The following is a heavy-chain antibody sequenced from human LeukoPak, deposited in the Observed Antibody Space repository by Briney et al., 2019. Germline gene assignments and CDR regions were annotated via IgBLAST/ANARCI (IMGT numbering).Heavy chain of an antibody. D-gene: IGHD2-15*01. CDR2: INTRVGGT. J-gene: IGHJ4*02. CDR1: GDSLTMYY. Sequence: ATAKVSCKVSGDSLTMYYMHWVRQAPGQGLERVGIINTRVGGTTYTQTSKGRVPMNTEPSTSTVHRDLSSLRSGAPAVYFCAPSVRCGGSYYFDYWGQGTLVTDAS. V-gene: IGHV1-46*01. CDR3: APSVRCGGSYYFDY.